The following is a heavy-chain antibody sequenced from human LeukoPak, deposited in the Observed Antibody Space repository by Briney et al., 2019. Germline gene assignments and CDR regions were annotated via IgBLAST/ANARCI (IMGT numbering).Heavy chain of an antibody. V-gene: IGHV3-7*01. CDR1: GVTFSNYW. CDR3: ARAMDV. J-gene: IGHJ6*02. CDR2: IKQDGSEI. Sequence: PGGSLRLSCAASGVTFSNYWMHWVRQAPGKGLEWVANIKQDGSEIYYVDSVKGRFTISRDNAKNSLYLQMNSLRAEDTAVYYCARAMDVWGQGTTVTVSS.